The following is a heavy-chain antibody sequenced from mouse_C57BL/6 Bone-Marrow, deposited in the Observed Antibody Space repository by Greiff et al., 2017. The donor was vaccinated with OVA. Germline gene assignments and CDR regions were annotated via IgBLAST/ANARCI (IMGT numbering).Heavy chain of an antibody. Sequence: QLQQSGAELVRPGTSVKVSCKASGYAFTNYLIEWVKQRPGQGLEWIGVINPGSGGTNYNEKFKGKATLTADKSSSTAYMQLSSLTSEDSAVYFCARQGSGDWYFDVWGTGTTVTVSS. J-gene: IGHJ1*03. V-gene: IGHV1-54*01. CDR3: ARQGSGDWYFDV. CDR2: INPGSGGT. D-gene: IGHD4-1*01. CDR1: GYAFTNYL.